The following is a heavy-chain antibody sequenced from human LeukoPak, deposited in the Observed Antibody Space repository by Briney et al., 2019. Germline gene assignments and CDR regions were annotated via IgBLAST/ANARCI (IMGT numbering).Heavy chain of an antibody. V-gene: IGHV3-23*01. CDR3: AKDGGVWFGESNDY. J-gene: IGHJ4*02. CDR2: ISNSGGST. D-gene: IGHD3-10*01. Sequence: GGSLRLSCAASGFTFSSYSMNWVRQAPGKGLEWVSSISNSGGSTYYADSVKGRFTISRDNFKNTLYLQMNSLRVEDTAVYYCAKDGGVWFGESNDYWGQGTLVTVSS. CDR1: GFTFSSYS.